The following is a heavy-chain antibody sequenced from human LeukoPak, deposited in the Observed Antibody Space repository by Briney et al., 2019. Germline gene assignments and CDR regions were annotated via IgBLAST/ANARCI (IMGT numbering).Heavy chain of an antibody. J-gene: IGHJ4*02. CDR1: GYTFTGYY. D-gene: IGHD3-22*01. CDR2: INPNSGGT. Sequence: ASVKVSCKASGYTFTGYYMHWVRQAPGQGLEWMGWINPNSGGTNYAQKFQGRVTMTRDASISTAYMELSRLRSDDTAVYYCARGGWDSSGYYFDYWGQGTLVTVSS. CDR3: ARGGWDSSGYYFDY. V-gene: IGHV1-2*02.